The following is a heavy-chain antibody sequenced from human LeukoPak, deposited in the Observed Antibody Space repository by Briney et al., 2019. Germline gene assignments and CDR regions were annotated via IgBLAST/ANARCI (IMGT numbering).Heavy chain of an antibody. CDR1: GFTFSSYG. CDR3: AKNSAAGGTDY. V-gene: IGHV3-23*01. Sequence: GGSLRLSCAASGFTFSSYGISWVRQAPGKGLEWVSAISGSGGSTYYADSVKGRFTISRDNSKNTLYLQMNSLRADDTAVYYCAKNSAAGGTDYWGQGTLVTVSS. CDR2: ISGSGGST. J-gene: IGHJ4*02. D-gene: IGHD6-13*01.